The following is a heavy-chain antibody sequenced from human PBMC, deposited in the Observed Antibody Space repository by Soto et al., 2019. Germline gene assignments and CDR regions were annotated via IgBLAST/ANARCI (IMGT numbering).Heavy chain of an antibody. V-gene: IGHV3-33*01. CDR1: GFTFSSYG. CDR3: ARCLHSSRAPAGFSLSYGMDV. CDR2: ICYNGSNK. Sequence: PGGSLRLSSAASGFTFSSYGMHWFRHAPGKGLECVAVICYNGSNKYYADSVNGRFTITIDNSKNTLYLQMNSLRAEDTAVYYCARCLHSSRAPAGFSLSYGMDVWGQGTTVTVSS. J-gene: IGHJ6*02. D-gene: IGHD5-18*01.